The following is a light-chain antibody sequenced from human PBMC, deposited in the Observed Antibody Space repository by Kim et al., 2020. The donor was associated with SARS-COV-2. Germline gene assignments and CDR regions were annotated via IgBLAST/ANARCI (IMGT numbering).Light chain of an antibody. CDR3: SSYAGRDIWV. J-gene: IGLJ3*02. V-gene: IGLV2-8*01. Sequence: GHSVTISCIGTIIDFGPYNYVSCYQQHPGKAPKLMIFDVSKRPSGVPDRFSGSKSGNAASLTVSGLQADDEADYYCSSYAGRDIWVFGGGTQLTVL. CDR2: DVS. CDR1: IIDFGPYNY.